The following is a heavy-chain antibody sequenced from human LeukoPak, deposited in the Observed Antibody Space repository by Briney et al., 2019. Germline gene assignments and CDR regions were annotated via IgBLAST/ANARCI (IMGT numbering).Heavy chain of an antibody. CDR3: AKSQLRYCSGGSCFDAFDI. D-gene: IGHD2-15*01. CDR2: ISHSGGTT. V-gene: IGHV3-23*01. CDR1: GFPFSSYA. Sequence: GGSLRLSCAVSGFPFSSYAMSWVRQAPGKGLEWVSAISHSGGTTYYADSVKGRFTISRDNSKNTLYLQMHSLRAEDTALYYCAKSQLRYCSGGSCFDAFDIWGQGTMVTVSS. J-gene: IGHJ3*02.